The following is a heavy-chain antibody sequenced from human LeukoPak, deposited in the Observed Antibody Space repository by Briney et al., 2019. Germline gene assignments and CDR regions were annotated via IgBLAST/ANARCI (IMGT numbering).Heavy chain of an antibody. J-gene: IGHJ4*02. CDR1: GYTFTSYG. V-gene: IGHV1-2*02. Sequence: ASVKVSCKASGYTFTSYGISWVRQAPGQGLEWMGWINPNSGGTNYAQKFQGRVTMTRDTSISTAYMELSRLRSDDTAVYYCARDHVGPDYWGQGTLVTVSS. CDR3: ARDHVGPDY. CDR2: INPNSGGT. D-gene: IGHD3-10*02.